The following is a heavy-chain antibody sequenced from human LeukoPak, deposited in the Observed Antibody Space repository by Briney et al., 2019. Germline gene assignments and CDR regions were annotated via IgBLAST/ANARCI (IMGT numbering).Heavy chain of an antibody. V-gene: IGHV3-23*01. D-gene: IGHD2-15*01. CDR1: RFSFSSYA. CDR2: MSSSDDGR. J-gene: IGHJ4*02. Sequence: GGSLRLSCATSRFSFSSYAMSWVRQAPGKGLEWVSAMSSSDDGRYYAASVRGRFTISRDTSRSTLYLQMNSLRAEDAAVYYCAKAPVTSCRGAFCYPFDYWGQGTLVTVSS. CDR3: AKAPVTSCRGAFCYPFDY.